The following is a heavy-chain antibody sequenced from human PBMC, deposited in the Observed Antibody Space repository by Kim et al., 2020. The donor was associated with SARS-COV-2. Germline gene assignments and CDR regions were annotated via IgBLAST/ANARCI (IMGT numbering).Heavy chain of an antibody. D-gene: IGHD3-3*01. V-gene: IGHV4-34*01. CDR1: GGSFSGYY. J-gene: IGHJ4*02. CDR3: ARVRGEITIFGVVPYRYFDD. CDR2: INHSGST. Sequence: SETLSLTCAVYGGSFSGYYWSWIRQPPGKGLEWIGEINHSGSTNYNPSLKRRVTISVDTSKNQFSLKLSSVTAADTAVYYCARVRGEITIFGVVPYRYFDDWGQGTLVTVSS.